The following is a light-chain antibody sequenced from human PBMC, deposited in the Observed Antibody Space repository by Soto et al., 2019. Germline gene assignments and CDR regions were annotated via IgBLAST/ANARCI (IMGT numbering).Light chain of an antibody. Sequence: VMTQSPAILSVSRGERATLSCRASHSISSNLAWYQQKPGQAPRLLMFRASTRATGFPARFSGSGSGTEFNLTISSLQSEDFAVYYRQQHNNCPLAAFGGGPKVDI. V-gene: IGKV3-15*01. CDR3: QQHNNCPLAA. CDR1: HSISSN. J-gene: IGKJ4*01. CDR2: RAS.